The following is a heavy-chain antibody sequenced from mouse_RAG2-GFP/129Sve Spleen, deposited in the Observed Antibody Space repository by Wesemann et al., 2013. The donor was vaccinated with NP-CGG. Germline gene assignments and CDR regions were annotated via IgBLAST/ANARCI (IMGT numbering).Heavy chain of an antibody. CDR3: ARHYGSSYWFAY. D-gene: IGHD1-1*01. CDR1: FDFSRYW. J-gene: IGHJ3*01. V-gene: IGHV4-1*02. Sequence: FDFSRYWMSWVRQAPGKGLEWIGEINPDSSTINYTPSLKDKFIISRDNAKNTLYLQMSKVRSEDTALYYCARHYGSSYWFAYWGQGTLVTVSA. CDR2: INPDSSTI.